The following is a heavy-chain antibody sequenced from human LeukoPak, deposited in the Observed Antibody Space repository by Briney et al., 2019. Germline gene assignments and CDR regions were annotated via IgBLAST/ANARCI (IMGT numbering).Heavy chain of an antibody. CDR2: ISGSGGST. J-gene: IGHJ4*02. CDR1: GFTFSSYA. Sequence: AGGSLRLSCAASGFTFSSYAMSWVRQAPGKGLEWVSAISGSGGSTYYADSVKGRFTISRDNSKNTLYLQMNSLRAEDTAVYYCAKDPTPITGTGHGYWGQGTLVTVSS. D-gene: IGHD1-20*01. CDR3: AKDPTPITGTGHGY. V-gene: IGHV3-23*01.